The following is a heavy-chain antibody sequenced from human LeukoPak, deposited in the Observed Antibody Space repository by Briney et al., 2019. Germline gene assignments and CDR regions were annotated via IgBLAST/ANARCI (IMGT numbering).Heavy chain of an antibody. V-gene: IGHV3-66*01. CDR2: IYSGGST. CDR1: GFTVSSNY. CDR3: ARAPTFLYYMDV. D-gene: IGHD2/OR15-2a*01. J-gene: IGHJ6*03. Sequence: GGSLRLSCAASGFTVSSNYMSWVRQAPGKGLEWVSVIYSGGSTYYAESVKGRFTISRDNSKNSLFLQMNSLRAEDTAVYYCARAPTFLYYMDVWGKGTTVTVSS.